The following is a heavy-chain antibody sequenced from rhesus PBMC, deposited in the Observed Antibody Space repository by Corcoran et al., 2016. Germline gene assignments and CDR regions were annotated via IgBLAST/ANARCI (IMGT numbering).Heavy chain of an antibody. CDR3: ARAGDSGYYFVDY. J-gene: IGHJ4*01. CDR1: GYSIRRGHD. D-gene: IGHD3-28*01. CDR2: IYGSSGST. V-gene: IGHV4-127*01. Sequence: QVQLQESGPGVVKPSETLSLPRAVPGYSIRRGHDWSRCLQPPGKGLEWIGYIYGSSGSTNYNPSLKSRVTISKDTSKNQFSLKLSSVTAADTAVYYCARAGDSGYYFVDYWGQGVLVTVSS.